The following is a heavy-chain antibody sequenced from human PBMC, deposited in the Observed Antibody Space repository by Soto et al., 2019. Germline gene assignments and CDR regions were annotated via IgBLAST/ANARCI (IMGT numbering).Heavy chain of an antibody. V-gene: IGHV3-21*01. CDR1: GFNFSSYS. CDR3: ARDNRCSCGSCYYFPKY. D-gene: IGHD2-15*01. Sequence: GRSQRLSYAASGFNFSSYSINWVRQAPGKGLEWVSSISSSSSYIYYADSVKGRFTISRDNAKNSLYLQMNSLRAEDTAVYYCARDNRCSCGSCYYFPKYWGQGTLVTVS. J-gene: IGHJ4*02. CDR2: ISSSSSYI.